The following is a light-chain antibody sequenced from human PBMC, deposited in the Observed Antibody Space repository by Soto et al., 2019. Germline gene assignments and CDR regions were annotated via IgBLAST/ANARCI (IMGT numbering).Light chain of an antibody. CDR2: QDT. CDR1: KLGDKY. CDR3: QARDSSIVV. Sequence: SYELTQPPSVSVSPGQTASITCSGDKLGDKYACWYQQKPGQSPVLVIYQDTKRPSGIPERFSGSNSGNTATLTISGIQALDEADYYCQARDSSIVVFGGGTKLTVL. V-gene: IGLV3-1*01. J-gene: IGLJ2*01.